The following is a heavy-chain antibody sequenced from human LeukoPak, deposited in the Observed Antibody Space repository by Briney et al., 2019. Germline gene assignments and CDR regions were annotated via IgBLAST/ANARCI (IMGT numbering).Heavy chain of an antibody. J-gene: IGHJ4*02. Sequence: SETLSLTCTVSGYSISSGYYWGWIRQPPGKGLEWIGEINHSGSTNYNPSLKSRVTISVDTSKNQFSLKLSSVTAADTAVYYCARERYSSSSDSNYWGQGTLVTVSS. CDR2: INHSGST. CDR3: ARERYSSSSDSNY. V-gene: IGHV4-38-2*02. D-gene: IGHD6-6*01. CDR1: GYSISSGYY.